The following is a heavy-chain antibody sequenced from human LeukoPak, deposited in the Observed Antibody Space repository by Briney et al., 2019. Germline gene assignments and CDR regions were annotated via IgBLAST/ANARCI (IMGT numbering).Heavy chain of an antibody. V-gene: IGHV4-39*07. D-gene: IGHD6-25*01. CDR2: VSYSGST. CDR3: ARGIAAKY. Sequence: SETLSLTCSVSGGSIGSSSYYWGWIRQPPGKGLEWIGSVSYSGSTYYKPSLKSRVTISVDTSKNQFSLNLTSVTAADTAVYYCARGIAAKYWGQGTLVTVSS. J-gene: IGHJ4*02. CDR1: GGSIGSSSYY.